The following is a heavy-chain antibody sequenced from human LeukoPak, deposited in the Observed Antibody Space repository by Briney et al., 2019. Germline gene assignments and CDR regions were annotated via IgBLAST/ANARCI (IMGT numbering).Heavy chain of an antibody. CDR2: INHSGST. V-gene: IGHV4-34*01. CDR3: ARGEYEYCSGGSCYYSY. J-gene: IGHJ4*02. CDR1: GGSFSGYY. D-gene: IGHD2-15*01. Sequence: KSSETLSLTCAAYGGSFSGYYWSWIRQPPGKGLEWIGEINHSGSTNYNPSLKSRVTISVDTSKNQFFLKLSSVTAADTAVYYCARGEYEYCSGGSCYYSYWGQGTLVTVSS.